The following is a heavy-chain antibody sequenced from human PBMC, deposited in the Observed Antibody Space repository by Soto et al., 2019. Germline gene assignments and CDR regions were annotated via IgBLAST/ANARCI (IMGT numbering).Heavy chain of an antibody. D-gene: IGHD3-10*01. CDR3: ARGWMVRGVIARRVDWFDP. CDR2: INPNSGGT. V-gene: IGHV1-2*04. Sequence: QVQLVQSGAEVKKPGASVKVSCKASGYTFTGYYMHWVRQAPGQGLEWMGWINPNSGGTNYAQKFQGWVTMTRDTSISTAYMELSRLRSDETAVYYCARGWMVRGVIARRVDWFDPWGQGTLVTVSS. CDR1: GYTFTGYY. J-gene: IGHJ5*02.